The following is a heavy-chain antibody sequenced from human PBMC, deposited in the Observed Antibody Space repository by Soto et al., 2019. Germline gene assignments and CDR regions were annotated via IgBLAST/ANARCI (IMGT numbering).Heavy chain of an antibody. CDR1: GFTLSTYA. CDR2: ISTSVGST. J-gene: IGHJ4*02. V-gene: IGHV3-23*01. Sequence: GGFLRLSCAAFGFTLSTYAMSWVHQARGKVLEWVSAISTSVGSTYYTDSVKGGSTISRDNSKNTLYLQMNSLRAEDTAVYCCAKGGQSYDYWGQGTLVTVSS. CDR3: AKGGQSYDY. D-gene: IGHD3-10*01.